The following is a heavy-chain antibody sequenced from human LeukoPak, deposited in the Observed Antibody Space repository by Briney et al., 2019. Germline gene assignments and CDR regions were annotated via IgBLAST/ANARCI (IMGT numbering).Heavy chain of an antibody. V-gene: IGHV3-74*01. CDR3: ARDGLYDILTGYPISDAFDI. J-gene: IGHJ3*02. D-gene: IGHD3-9*01. Sequence: GGSLRLSCAASGFTFSSYWMHWVRQTPGKGLVWVSRINSDRSSTNYADSVKGRFTISRDNAKNTLYLQMNSLRAEDTAVYYCARDGLYDILTGYPISDAFDIWGQGTMVTVSS. CDR1: GFTFSSYW. CDR2: INSDRSST.